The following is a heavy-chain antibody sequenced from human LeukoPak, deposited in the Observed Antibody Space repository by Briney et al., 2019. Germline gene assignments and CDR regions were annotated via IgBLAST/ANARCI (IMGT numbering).Heavy chain of an antibody. V-gene: IGHV4-38-2*01. D-gene: IGHD4-17*01. J-gene: IGHJ4*02. CDR3: ARGGLLDYRAYAAFDY. CDR1: GYSISSGYY. Sequence: SETLSLTCAVSGYSISSGYYWGWIRQPPGKGLEWIGSIYHSGSTYYNPSLKSRVTISVDTSKNQFSLKLSSVTAADTAVYYCARGGLLDYRAYAAFDYWGQGTLVTVSS. CDR2: IYHSGST.